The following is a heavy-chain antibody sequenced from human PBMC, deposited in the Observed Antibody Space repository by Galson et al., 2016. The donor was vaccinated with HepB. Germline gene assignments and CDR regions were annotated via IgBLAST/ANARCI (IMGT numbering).Heavy chain of an antibody. J-gene: IGHJ6*02. CDR3: AREMGDVVLVPAAIGSFGLDV. V-gene: IGHV4-4*02. D-gene: IGHD2-2*02. CDR2: IYYSGST. CDR1: GGSISSGHW. Sequence: ETLSLTCAVSGGSISSGHWWSWVRQPPGKGLEWIGEIYYSGSTNYNPSLKSRVTISVDKSKTQFSLSMSSVTAADTAVYYCAREMGDVVLVPAAIGSFGLDVWGQGTTVIVSS.